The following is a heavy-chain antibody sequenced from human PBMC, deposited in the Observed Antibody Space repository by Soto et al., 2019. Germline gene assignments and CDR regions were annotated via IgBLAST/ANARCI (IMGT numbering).Heavy chain of an antibody. V-gene: IGHV1-58*01. CDR1: GFTFTSSA. Sequence: ASVKVSCKASGFTFTSSAVQWVRQASGQRLEWLGWSVVGSGNTIDAQTFHKTATLSNDMSTITSYIKLTCLQSDNPAVYYCAAEATPQRGFYYRMDVWGQGTAVTVSS. CDR2: SVVGSGNT. D-gene: IGHD1-1*01. J-gene: IGHJ6*02. CDR3: AAEATPQRGFYYRMDV.